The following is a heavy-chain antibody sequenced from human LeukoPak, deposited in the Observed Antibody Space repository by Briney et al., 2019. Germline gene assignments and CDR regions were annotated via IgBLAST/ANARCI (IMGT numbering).Heavy chain of an antibody. J-gene: IGHJ4*02. V-gene: IGHV3-23*01. CDR3: AKDDAWLRFGE. Sequence: GGSLRLSCAASGFTFSNHGMNWVRQAPGKGLEWVSGISPSGDITYYADSVKGRFTISRDSSKNTLYLEVISLTAEDTAVYYCAKDDAWLRFGEWSQGTLVTVSS. CDR1: GFTFSNHG. CDR2: ISPSGDIT. D-gene: IGHD3-10*01.